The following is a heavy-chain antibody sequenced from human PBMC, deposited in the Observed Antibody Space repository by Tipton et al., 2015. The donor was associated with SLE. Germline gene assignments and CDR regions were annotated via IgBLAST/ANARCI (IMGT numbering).Heavy chain of an antibody. V-gene: IGHV4-59*01. D-gene: IGHD2/OR15-2a*01. Sequence: TLSLTCTVSGGSISRYYWSWIRQPPGKGLEWIGYIYYSGSTNYNPSLKSRVTISVDTSKNQFSRKLSSVTAADTAVYYCARVGDFFLDSWGQGTLVTVSS. J-gene: IGHJ4*02. CDR1: GGSISRYY. CDR2: IYYSGST. CDR3: ARVGDFFLDS.